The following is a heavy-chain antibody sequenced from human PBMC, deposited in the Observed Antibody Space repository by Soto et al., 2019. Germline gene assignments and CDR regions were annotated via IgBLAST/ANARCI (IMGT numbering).Heavy chain of an antibody. V-gene: IGHV1-69*13. CDR3: AREIGSYYDSSGYSPFDY. Sequence: AASVKVSCKASGGTFSSYAISWVRQAPGQGLEWMGGIIPIFGTANYAQKFQGRVTITADESTSTAYMELSSLRSEDTAVYYCAREIGSYYDSSGYSPFDYWGQGTLVTVSS. D-gene: IGHD3-22*01. CDR1: GGTFSSYA. J-gene: IGHJ4*02. CDR2: IIPIFGTA.